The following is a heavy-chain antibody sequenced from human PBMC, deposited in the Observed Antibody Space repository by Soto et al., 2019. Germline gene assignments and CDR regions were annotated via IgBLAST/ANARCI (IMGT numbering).Heavy chain of an antibody. D-gene: IGHD6-19*01. CDR2: ISYDGSNK. J-gene: IGHJ4*02. CDR1: GFTFSSYG. Sequence: GGSLRLSCAASGFTFSSYGMHWVRQAPGKGLEWVAVISYDGSNKYYADSVKGRFTISRDNSKNTLYLQMNSLRAEDTAVYYCAKGHLQWLNYFDYWGQGTLVTVSS. V-gene: IGHV3-30*18. CDR3: AKGHLQWLNYFDY.